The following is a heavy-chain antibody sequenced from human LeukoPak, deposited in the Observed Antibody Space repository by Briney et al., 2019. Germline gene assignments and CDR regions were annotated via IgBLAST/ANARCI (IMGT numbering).Heavy chain of an antibody. CDR2: IIPILGIA. CDR3: ARITRPYYFDY. J-gene: IGHJ4*02. CDR1: GYTFTGYY. V-gene: IGHV1-69*02. D-gene: IGHD1-14*01. Sequence: SVKVSCKASGYTFTGYYMHWVRQAPGQGLEWMGRIIPILGIANYAQKFQGRVTITADKSTSTAYMELSSLRSEDTAVYYCARITRPYYFDYWGQGTLVTVSS.